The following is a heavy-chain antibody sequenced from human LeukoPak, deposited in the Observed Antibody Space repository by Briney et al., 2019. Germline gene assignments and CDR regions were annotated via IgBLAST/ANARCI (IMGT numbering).Heavy chain of an antibody. J-gene: IGHJ4*02. CDR2: IYYSGST. V-gene: IGHV4-39*01. Sequence: PSETLSLTCTVSGSSISSSSYYWGWIRQPPGKGLEWIGSIYYSGSTYYNPSLKSRVTISVDTSKNQFSLKLSSVTAADTAVYYCARRTVTTWGVDYWGQGTLVTVSS. CDR1: GSSISSSSYY. CDR3: ARRTVTTWGVDY. D-gene: IGHD4-11*01.